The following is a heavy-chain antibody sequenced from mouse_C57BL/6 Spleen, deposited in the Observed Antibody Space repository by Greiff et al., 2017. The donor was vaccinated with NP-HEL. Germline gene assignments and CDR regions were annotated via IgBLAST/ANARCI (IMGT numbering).Heavy chain of an antibody. D-gene: IGHD2-3*01. CDR2: IHPNSGST. CDR3: ARGDDGYYWYFEV. Sequence: VQLQQPGAELVKPGASVKLSCKASGYTFTSYWMHWVKQRPGQGLEWIGMIHPNSGSTNYNEKFKSKATLTVDKSSSTAYMQLSSLTSEDSAVYYCARGDDGYYWYFEVWGTGTTVTVSS. V-gene: IGHV1-64*01. J-gene: IGHJ1*03. CDR1: GYTFTSYW.